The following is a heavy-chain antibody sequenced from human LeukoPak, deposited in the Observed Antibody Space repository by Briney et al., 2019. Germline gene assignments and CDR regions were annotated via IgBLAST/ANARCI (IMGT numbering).Heavy chain of an antibody. CDR2: SSGSGGST. V-gene: IGHV3-23*01. Sequence: GGSLRLSCAASGFTFSRYAMSWVRRAPGKGLEWVSGSSGSGGSTYYADSVRGRFTVSRDNSKNMFFLQMKSLRVEDTAFYYCAKDTQNYGSAPFDFWGQGSLVTVSS. J-gene: IGHJ4*02. CDR1: GFTFSRYA. D-gene: IGHD3-10*01. CDR3: AKDTQNYGSAPFDF.